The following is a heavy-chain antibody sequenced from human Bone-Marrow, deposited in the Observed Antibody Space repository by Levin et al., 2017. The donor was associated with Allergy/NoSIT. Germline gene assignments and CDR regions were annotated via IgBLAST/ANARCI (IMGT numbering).Heavy chain of an antibody. J-gene: IGHJ4*02. V-gene: IGHV3-21*04. Sequence: GGSLRLSCAASGLTFSNNAMNWVRQAPGKGLEWVSFISSSGDYIYYAESVKGRFTISRDNVKNSLYLQMHSLRADDTAIYYCAGYCTGGGCRRFDHWGQGTLVTVSS. CDR1: GLTFSNNA. CDR2: ISSSGDYI. CDR3: AGYCTGGGCRRFDH. D-gene: IGHD2-8*02.